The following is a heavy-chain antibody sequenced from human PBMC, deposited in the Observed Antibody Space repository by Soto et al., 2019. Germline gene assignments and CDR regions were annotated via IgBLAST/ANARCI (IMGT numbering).Heavy chain of an antibody. V-gene: IGHV1-69*13. CDR2: IIPIFGTA. Sequence: SVKVSCKASGGTFSSYAISWVRQAPGQGLEWMGGIIPIFGTANYAQKFQGRVTITADESTSTAYMELSSLRSEDTAVYYCARYPLTALPDYYGMDVWGQGTTVTVS. CDR1: GGTFSSYA. CDR3: ARYPLTALPDYYGMDV. J-gene: IGHJ6*02. D-gene: IGHD2-2*01.